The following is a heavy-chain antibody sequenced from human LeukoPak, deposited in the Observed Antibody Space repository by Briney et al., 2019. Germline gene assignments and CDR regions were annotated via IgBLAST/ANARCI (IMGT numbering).Heavy chain of an antibody. CDR3: ARESGSDIVVVVGSTTPDYYYGMDV. CDR2: ISSSSSYI. CDR1: GFTFSSYS. Sequence: GGSLRLSCAASGFTFSSYSMNWVRQAPGKGLEWVSSISSSSSYIYYADSVKGRFTISRDNAKNSLYLQMNSLGAEDTAVYYCARESGSDIVVVVGSTTPDYYYGMDVWGQGTTVTVSS. J-gene: IGHJ6*02. V-gene: IGHV3-21*01. D-gene: IGHD2-15*01.